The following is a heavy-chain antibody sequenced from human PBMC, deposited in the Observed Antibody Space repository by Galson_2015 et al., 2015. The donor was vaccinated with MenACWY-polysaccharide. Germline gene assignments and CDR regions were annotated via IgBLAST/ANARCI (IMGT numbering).Heavy chain of an antibody. Sequence: SLRLSCAASGFTFSRYWMHWIRQAPGKGLVWVSRINGDGNSTNCADSVKGRFTISRDNAKNTLYLQMNSLRAEDTAVYHCTKDFDWNDGHWGLGTLVTVSS. J-gene: IGHJ4*02. D-gene: IGHD1-1*01. CDR3: TKDFDWNDGH. V-gene: IGHV3-74*01. CDR2: INGDGNST. CDR1: GFTFSRYW.